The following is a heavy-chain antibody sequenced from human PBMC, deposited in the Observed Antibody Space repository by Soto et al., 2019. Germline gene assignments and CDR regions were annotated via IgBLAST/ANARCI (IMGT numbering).Heavy chain of an antibody. J-gene: IGHJ4*02. Sequence: VGSLRLSCAASGFTFSSYAMSWVRQAPVKVLEWVSAISGSGGSTYYADSVKGRFTISRDNSKNTLYLQMNSLRAEDTAVYYCAKDPIWSGYYDYWGQGTLVTVSS. D-gene: IGHD3-3*01. V-gene: IGHV3-23*01. CDR2: ISGSGGST. CDR3: AKDPIWSGYYDY. CDR1: GFTFSSYA.